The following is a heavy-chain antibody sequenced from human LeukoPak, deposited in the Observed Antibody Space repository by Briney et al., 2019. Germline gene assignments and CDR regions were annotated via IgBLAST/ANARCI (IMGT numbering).Heavy chain of an antibody. J-gene: IGHJ4*02. CDR1: GFTFSSYA. D-gene: IGHD5-18*01. V-gene: IGHV3-30-3*01. CDR2: ISYDGSNK. Sequence: GGSLRLSCAASGFTFSSYAMHWVRQAPGKGLEWVAVISYDGSNKYYADSVKGRFTISRDNSKNTLYLQMNSLRVEDTAVYYCASDREDTANLHYFDYWGQGPLVTVSS. CDR3: ASDREDTANLHYFDY.